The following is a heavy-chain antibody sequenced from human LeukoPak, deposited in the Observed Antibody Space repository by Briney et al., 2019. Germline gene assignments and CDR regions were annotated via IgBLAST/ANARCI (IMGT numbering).Heavy chain of an antibody. Sequence: SETLSLTCTVSGYSISSGYYWGWIRQPPGKGLEWIGSIYHSGSTYYNPSLKSRVTISVDTSKNQFSLKLSSVTAADTAVYYCXXXXDXSKXGYXGQGTLVTVXX. CDR2: IYHSGST. D-gene: IGHD4-11*01. CDR3: XXXXDXSKXGY. V-gene: IGHV4-38-2*02. J-gene: IGHJ4*02. CDR1: GYSISSGYY.